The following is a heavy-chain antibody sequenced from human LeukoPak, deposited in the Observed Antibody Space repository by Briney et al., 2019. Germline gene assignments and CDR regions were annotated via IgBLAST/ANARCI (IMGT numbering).Heavy chain of an antibody. V-gene: IGHV1-24*01. D-gene: IGHD6-13*01. Sequence: ASVKVSCKASGYTFTTYDINWVRQAPGKGLEWMGGFDPEDGETIYAQKFQGRVTMTEDTSTDTAYMELSSLRSEDTAVYYCATAAAGTSLRDNWFDPWGQGTLVTVSS. CDR3: ATAAAGTSLRDNWFDP. CDR2: FDPEDGET. CDR1: GYTFTTYD. J-gene: IGHJ5*02.